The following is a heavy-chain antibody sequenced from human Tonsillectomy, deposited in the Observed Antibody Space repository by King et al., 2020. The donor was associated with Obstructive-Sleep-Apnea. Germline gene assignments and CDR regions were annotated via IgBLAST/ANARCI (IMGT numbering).Heavy chain of an antibody. V-gene: IGHV3-30*03. Sequence: VQLVESGGGVVQPGRSLRLSCAASGFTFSSYAMHWVRQAPGKGLEWAAVTSYDGSKKYYAESVKGRFTISRANSKNTLSLQINSLRAADTAVYYCAGDRVYCSGGTCYSGGLYGMDVWGQGTTVTVSS. D-gene: IGHD2-15*01. J-gene: IGHJ6*02. CDR2: TSYDGSKK. CDR1: GFTFSSYA. CDR3: AGDRVYCSGGTCYSGGLYGMDV.